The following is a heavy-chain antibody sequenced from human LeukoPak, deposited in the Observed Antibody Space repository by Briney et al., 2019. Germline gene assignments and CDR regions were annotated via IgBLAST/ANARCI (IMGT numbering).Heavy chain of an antibody. J-gene: IGHJ3*02. D-gene: IGHD2-15*01. Sequence: PGGSLRPSCAVSGFTFSNAWMNWVRQAPGKGLEWVGRIKSKTDGGTTDYAAPVKGRFTISRDDSKNTLYLQMNSLKTEDTAVYYCTTVAEDCSGGSCYWGAFDIWGQGTMVTVSS. CDR3: TTVAEDCSGGSCYWGAFDI. V-gene: IGHV3-15*07. CDR2: IKSKTDGGTT. CDR1: GFTFSNAW.